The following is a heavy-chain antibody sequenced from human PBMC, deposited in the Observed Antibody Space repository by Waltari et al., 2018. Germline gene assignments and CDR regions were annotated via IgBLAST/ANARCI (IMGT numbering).Heavy chain of an antibody. V-gene: IGHV3-21*01. Sequence: EVQLVESGGGLVKPGGSVRLSRAASGISFSRYSMNWVRKAPGKGLGWVPCHSGSSSYIYYADSVEGRFTVTRENAKNLLYLQMNSLGAEETALYYCARRAYPDGYWGQGTLVTVSS. J-gene: IGHJ4*02. CDR3: ARRAYPDGY. D-gene: IGHD2-21*01. CDR1: GISFSRYS. CDR2: HSGSSSYI.